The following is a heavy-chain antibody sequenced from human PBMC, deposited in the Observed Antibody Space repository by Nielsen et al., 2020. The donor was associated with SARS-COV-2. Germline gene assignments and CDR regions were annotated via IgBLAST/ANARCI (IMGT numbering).Heavy chain of an antibody. CDR2: IKQDGSEK. D-gene: IGHD2-15*01. CDR3: AKPVVVAAQGLFDY. J-gene: IGHJ4*02. Sequence: GESLKISCAASGFTFSSYWMSWVRQAPGKGLEWVANIKQDGSEKYYVDSVKGRFTISRDNAKNSLYLQMNSLRAEDTAVYYCAKPVVVAAQGLFDYWGQGTLVTVSS. CDR1: GFTFSSYW. V-gene: IGHV3-7*03.